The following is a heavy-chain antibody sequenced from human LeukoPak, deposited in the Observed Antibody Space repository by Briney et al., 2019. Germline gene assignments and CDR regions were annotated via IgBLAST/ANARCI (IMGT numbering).Heavy chain of an antibody. Sequence: PGGSLRLSCAVSGLSISDNFMGWVRQTPGKGLEWVSLIFSGGETYSADSVKGRFAISKDNSKNTLHLQMNSLRVEDTAVYYCARFLRHDAFDLWGQGTLVTVSS. CDR3: ARFLRHDAFDL. CDR2: IFSGGET. J-gene: IGHJ3*01. CDR1: GLSISDNF. D-gene: IGHD2/OR15-2a*01. V-gene: IGHV3-66*01.